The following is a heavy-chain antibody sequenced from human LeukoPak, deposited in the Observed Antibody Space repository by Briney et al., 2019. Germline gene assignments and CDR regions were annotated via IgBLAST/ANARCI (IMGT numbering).Heavy chain of an antibody. CDR3: ARDRVVRGGFDY. J-gene: IGHJ4*02. Sequence: GESLRLSCAASGFTFNSYEMNWVRQAPGKGLEWVSYISSSGSTIYYADSVKGRFTISRDNAKNSLYLQMNSLRAEDTAVYYCARDRVVRGGFDYWGQGTLVTVSS. D-gene: IGHD3-10*01. V-gene: IGHV3-48*03. CDR1: GFTFNSYE. CDR2: ISSSGSTI.